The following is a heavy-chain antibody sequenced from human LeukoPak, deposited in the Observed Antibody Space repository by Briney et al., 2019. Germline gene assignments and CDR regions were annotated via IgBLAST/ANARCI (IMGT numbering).Heavy chain of an antibody. CDR1: GFTFSSYW. CDR3: ARDTAVGATQLDY. D-gene: IGHD1-26*01. J-gene: IGHJ4*02. CDR2: IKQDGSNK. V-gene: IGHV3-7*01. Sequence: HPGGSLRLSCAASGFTFSSYWMSWVRQAPGKGLEWVANIKQDGSNKYYADSVKGRFTISRDNSKNTLYLQMNSLRAEDTAVYYCARDTAVGATQLDYWGQGTLVTVSS.